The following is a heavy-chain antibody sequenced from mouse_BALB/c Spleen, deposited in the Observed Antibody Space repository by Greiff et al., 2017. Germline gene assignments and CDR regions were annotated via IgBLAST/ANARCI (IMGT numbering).Heavy chain of an antibody. CDR2: IRNKANGYTT. J-gene: IGHJ3*01. CDR1: GFTFTDYY. D-gene: IGHD2-10*02. CDR3: ARGYGNYGFAY. V-gene: IGHV7-3*02. Sequence: DVKLVESGGGLVQPGGSLRLSCATSGFTFTDYYMSWVRQPPGKALEWLGFIRNKANGYTTEYSASVKGRFTISRDNSQGILYLQMNTLRAEDSATYYCARGYGNYGFAYWGQGTLVTVSA.